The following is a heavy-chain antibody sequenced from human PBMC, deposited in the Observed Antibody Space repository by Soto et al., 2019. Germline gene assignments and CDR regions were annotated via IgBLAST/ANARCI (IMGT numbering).Heavy chain of an antibody. D-gene: IGHD6-19*01. J-gene: IGHJ3*02. CDR2: IYIGGAT. V-gene: IGHV3-66*01. Sequence: GGSLRLSCAASGFTVSSNYMSWVRQAPGKGLEWVSVIYIGGATYYADSVKGRFTISRDDSKNTLFLHMNSLRAEDTAVYYCARDLNSGGLYTFDIWGQGTMVTVSS. CDR1: GFTVSSNY. CDR3: ARDLNSGGLYTFDI.